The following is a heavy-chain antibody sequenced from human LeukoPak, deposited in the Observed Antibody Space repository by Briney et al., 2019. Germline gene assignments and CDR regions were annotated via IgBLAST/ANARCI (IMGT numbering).Heavy chain of an antibody. CDR3: ATTYCSSTSCYPYYFDY. CDR2: VYSGGST. J-gene: IGHJ4*02. Sequence: GGSLRLSCAASGFTFSDYYMSWIRQAPGKGLEWVSVVYSGGSTYYADSVKGRFTISRDNSKNTLYLQMNSLRAEDTALYYCATTYCSSTSCYPYYFDYWGQGTLVTVSS. D-gene: IGHD2-2*01. CDR1: GFTFSDYY. V-gene: IGHV3-53*01.